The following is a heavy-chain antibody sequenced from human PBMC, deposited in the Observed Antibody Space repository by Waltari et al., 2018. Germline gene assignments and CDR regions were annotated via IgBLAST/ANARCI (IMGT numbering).Heavy chain of an antibody. CDR3: ARGGWVYYGSGSYQLDY. D-gene: IGHD3-10*01. CDR1: GGTFSSYA. Sequence: QVQLVQSGAEVKKPGSSVKVSCKASGGTFSSYAISWVRQAPGQGLEWMGRIFHILGTANDAQKCQGRGTITADKSTSTAYMELSSLRSEDTAVYYCARGGWVYYGSGSYQLDYWGQGTLVTVSS. J-gene: IGHJ4*02. CDR2: IFHILGTA. V-gene: IGHV1-69*08.